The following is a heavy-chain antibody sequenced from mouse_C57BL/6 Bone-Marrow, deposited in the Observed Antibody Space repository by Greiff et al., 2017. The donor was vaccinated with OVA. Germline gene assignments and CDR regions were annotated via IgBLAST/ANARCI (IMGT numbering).Heavy chain of an antibody. CDR1: GYTFTSYW. CDR3: AINHYDYDVGY. J-gene: IGHJ3*01. Sequence: QVQLQQPGAELVKPGASVKVSCKASGYTFTSYWMHWVKQRPGQGLEWIGRIHPSDSATNYNQKFKGKATLTVDQSSSTAYMQLSNLTSEDSAVYYCAINHYDYDVGYWGQGTLVTVSA. V-gene: IGHV1-74*01. CDR2: IHPSDSAT. D-gene: IGHD2-4*01.